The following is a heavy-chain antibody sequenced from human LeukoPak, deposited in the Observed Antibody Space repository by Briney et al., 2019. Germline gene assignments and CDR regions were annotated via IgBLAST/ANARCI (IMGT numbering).Heavy chain of an antibody. Sequence: SVKVSCKASGGTFSSYAISWVRQAPGQGLEWMGGIIPIFGTANYAQKFQGRVTITTHESTSTAYMELSSLRSEDTAVYYCSRPVLGDERTRYYYYYYYMDVWAKGTTVTVSS. CDR1: GGTFSSYA. CDR3: SRPVLGDERTRYYYYYYYMDV. J-gene: IGHJ6*03. D-gene: IGHD2-21*01. CDR2: IIPIFGTA. V-gene: IGHV1-69*05.